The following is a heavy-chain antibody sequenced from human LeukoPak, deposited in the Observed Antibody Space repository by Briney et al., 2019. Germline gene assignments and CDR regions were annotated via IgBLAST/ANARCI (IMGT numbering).Heavy chain of an antibody. CDR2: INHSGST. D-gene: IGHD3-10*01. CDR1: GGSFSGYY. V-gene: IGHV4-34*01. Sequence: SETLSLTCAVYGGSFSGYYWSWLRQPPGKGLEWIGEINHSGSTNYNPSLKSRVTISVDTSKNQFSLKLSSVTAADTAVYYCARGRITMVRGSLDYWGQGTLVTVSS. CDR3: ARGRITMVRGSLDY. J-gene: IGHJ4*02.